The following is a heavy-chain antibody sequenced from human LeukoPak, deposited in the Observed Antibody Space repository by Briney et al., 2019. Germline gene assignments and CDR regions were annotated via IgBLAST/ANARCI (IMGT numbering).Heavy chain of an antibody. V-gene: IGHV5-51*01. CDR2: IYPGDSTT. Sequence: GESLKISCKGSGYIFTSYWIGWVRQMPGKGLEWMGIIYPGDSTTRYSPSFQGQVTISADKSVITAHLQWRSLKASDTAIYYCARHFRSPKAVADPYYFDSWGQGTLVTVSS. CDR1: GYIFTSYW. CDR3: ARHFRSPKAVADPYYFDS. J-gene: IGHJ4*02. D-gene: IGHD6-19*01.